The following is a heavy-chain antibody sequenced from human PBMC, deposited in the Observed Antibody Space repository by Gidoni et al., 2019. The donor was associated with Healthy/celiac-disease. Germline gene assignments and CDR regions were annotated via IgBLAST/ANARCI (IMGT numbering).Heavy chain of an antibody. CDR3: AKSENWNYLFDY. CDR1: GFTFSSYA. V-gene: IGHV3-30-3*01. D-gene: IGHD1-7*01. J-gene: IGHJ4*02. CDR2: ISYDGSNK. Sequence: CAASGFTFSSYAMPWVRQAPGKGLEWVAVISYDGSNKYYADSVKGRFTISRDNSKNTLYLQMNSLRAEDTAVYYCAKSENWNYLFDYWGQGTLVTVSS.